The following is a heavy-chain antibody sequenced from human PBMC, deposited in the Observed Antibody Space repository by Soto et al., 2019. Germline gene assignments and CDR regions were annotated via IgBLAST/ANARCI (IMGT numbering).Heavy chain of an antibody. CDR3: AREFSNSPEAFDS. Sequence: PSETLSLTCTVSGGSVNSDRYDWSWIRQPPGRGLEWIGYIYYTGSTNYNPSLKSRVTISVDTSRNQFSLKLSSVTAADTAVYYCAREFSNSPEAFDSWGQGSLVTVSS. J-gene: IGHJ4*02. V-gene: IGHV4-61*01. D-gene: IGHD6-6*01. CDR1: GGSVNSDRYD. CDR2: IYYTGST.